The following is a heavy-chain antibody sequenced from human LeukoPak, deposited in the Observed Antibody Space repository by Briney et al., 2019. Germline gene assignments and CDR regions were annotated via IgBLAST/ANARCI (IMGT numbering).Heavy chain of an antibody. D-gene: IGHD2-15*01. Sequence: SETLSLTCTVSGGSISSYYWSWIRQPPGKGLEWIGYIYYSGSTNYNPSLKSRVTISVDTSKNQFPLKLTSVTAADTAVYYCARGGNCSGGSCYSSVPTFDYWGQGSLVTVSS. CDR2: IYYSGST. V-gene: IGHV4-59*01. J-gene: IGHJ4*02. CDR3: ARGGNCSGGSCYSSVPTFDY. CDR1: GGSISSYY.